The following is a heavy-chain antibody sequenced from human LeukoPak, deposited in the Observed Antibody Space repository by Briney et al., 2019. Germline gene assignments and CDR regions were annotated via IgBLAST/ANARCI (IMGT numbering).Heavy chain of an antibody. CDR3: ARDGNYGSGRSY. Sequence: GGSLRLSCAASGFTFSSYEMNWVRQAPGKGLEWVSYISSSGSTIYYADSVKGRFTISRDNAKNSLYLQMNSLRAEDTAVYYCARDGNYGSGRSYWGQGTLVTVSS. V-gene: IGHV3-48*03. J-gene: IGHJ4*02. CDR2: ISSSGSTI. D-gene: IGHD3-10*01. CDR1: GFTFSSYE.